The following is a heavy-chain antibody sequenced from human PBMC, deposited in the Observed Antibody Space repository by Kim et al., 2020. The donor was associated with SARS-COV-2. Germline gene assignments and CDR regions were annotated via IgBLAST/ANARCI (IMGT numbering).Heavy chain of an antibody. J-gene: IGHJ4*02. V-gene: IGHV4-31*03. CDR2: IYYSGST. CDR1: GGSISSGGYY. D-gene: IGHD6-13*01. Sequence: SETLSLTCTVSGGSISSGGYYWSWIRQHPGKGLEWIGYIYYSGSTYYNPSLKSRVTISVDTSKNQFSLKLSSVTAADTAVYYCARAIAAAPYYFDYWGQGTLVTVSS. CDR3: ARAIAAAPYYFDY.